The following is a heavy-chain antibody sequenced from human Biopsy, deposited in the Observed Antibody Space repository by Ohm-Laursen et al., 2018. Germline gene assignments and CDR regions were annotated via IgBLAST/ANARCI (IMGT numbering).Heavy chain of an antibody. Sequence: SDTLSLTCAVFGKTFSDYQWSWIRQPPGKGLEWIGQINQAGTTNYNPSLKSRVSISADASKYEFSLRLTSVTAADTAVYLCGNEVHGRGYWGLGAQVTASS. CDR3: GNEVHGRGY. D-gene: IGHD2-15*01. V-gene: IGHV4-34*08. J-gene: IGHJ4*02. CDR2: INQAGTT. CDR1: GKTFSDYQ.